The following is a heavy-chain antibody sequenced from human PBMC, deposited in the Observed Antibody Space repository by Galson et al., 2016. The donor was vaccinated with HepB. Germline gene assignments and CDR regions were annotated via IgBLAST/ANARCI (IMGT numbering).Heavy chain of an antibody. Sequence: PALVKPTQTLTLTCTFSGFSLSSSGVGVGWIRQSPGKTLEWLAHIYWDGDERYSPSLKSRLTITKDTSKNRVVLTMTNMDPVDTATYYCVHIVHSGSYYYFAYWGQGILVTVSS. V-gene: IGHV2-5*02. CDR3: VHIVHSGSYYYFAY. D-gene: IGHD1-26*01. CDR2: IYWDGDE. J-gene: IGHJ4*02. CDR1: GFSLSSSGVG.